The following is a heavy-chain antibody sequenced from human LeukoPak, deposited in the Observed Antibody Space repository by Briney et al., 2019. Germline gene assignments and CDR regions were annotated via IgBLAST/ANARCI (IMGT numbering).Heavy chain of an antibody. CDR2: LSSGGSMI. J-gene: IGHJ4*02. Sequence: GGSLRLSCAASGFTFSDYYINWIRQAPGMGLEWVAYLSSGGSMIYYADSVKGRFTISRDNAKNSVYLQMNSLRAEDTAVYYCAKGGELLYFDYWGQGTLVTVSA. CDR1: GFTFSDYY. D-gene: IGHD3-10*01. CDR3: AKGGELLYFDY. V-gene: IGHV3-11*01.